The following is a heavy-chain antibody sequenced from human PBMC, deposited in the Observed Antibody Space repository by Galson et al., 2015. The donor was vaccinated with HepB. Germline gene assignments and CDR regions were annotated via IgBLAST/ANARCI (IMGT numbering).Heavy chain of an antibody. V-gene: IGHV5-51*03. D-gene: IGHD3-3*01. CDR2: IYPADSDT. CDR1: GYTFTSYW. CDR3: ARTYYSFWSGYFPNDY. Sequence: QSGAEVKKPGESLKISCKASGYTFTSYWIGWVRQKPGKGLEWMGIIYPADSDTRFSPSFQGQVTISADKSINTAYLQWSSLKASDTAIYYCARTYYSFWSGYFPNDYWGQGTLVTVSA. J-gene: IGHJ4*02.